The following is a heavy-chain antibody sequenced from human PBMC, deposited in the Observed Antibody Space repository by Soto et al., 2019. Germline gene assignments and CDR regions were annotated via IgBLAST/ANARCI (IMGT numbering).Heavy chain of an antibody. Sequence: QVQLQESGPGLVKPSETLSLTCTVSGGSVSSGSYYWSWIRQPPGKGLEWIGYMYYTGSTNYNPSLKSRVAMSGDTCKNQFSLRLAFVTAADTAVFYCARCPVSGSYNYAHWGQGTLVSVFS. D-gene: IGHD1-26*01. CDR2: MYYTGST. J-gene: IGHJ4*02. CDR3: ARCPVSGSYNYAH. V-gene: IGHV4-61*01. CDR1: GGSVSSGSYY.